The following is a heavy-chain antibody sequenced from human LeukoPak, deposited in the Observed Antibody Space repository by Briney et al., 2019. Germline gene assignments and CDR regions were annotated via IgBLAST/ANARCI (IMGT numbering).Heavy chain of an antibody. CDR2: ISSSSSTI. V-gene: IGHV3-48*01. CDR1: GFTFSSYS. D-gene: IGHD3-22*01. J-gene: IGHJ5*02. Sequence: PGGSLRLSCAASGFTFSSYSMNWVRQAPGEGLEWVSYISSSSSTIYYADSVKGRFTISRDNAKNSLYLQMNSLRAEDTAVYYCAPPPYYYEANGYSVAWGQGTLVTVSS. CDR3: APPPYYYEANGYSVA.